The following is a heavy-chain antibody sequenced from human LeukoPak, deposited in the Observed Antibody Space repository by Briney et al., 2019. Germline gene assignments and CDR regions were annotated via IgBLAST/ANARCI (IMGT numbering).Heavy chain of an antibody. Sequence: GESLRISCKGSGYSFTSYWIGWVRQMPGKGLEWMGIIYPGDSDTRYSPSFQGQVTISADKSISTAYLQWSSLKASDNAMYYCARHYHYDFPPPLYWGQGTMVTVSS. CDR2: IYPGDSDT. CDR1: GYSFTSYW. CDR3: ARHYHYDFPPPLY. J-gene: IGHJ3*01. D-gene: IGHD3-3*01. V-gene: IGHV5-51*01.